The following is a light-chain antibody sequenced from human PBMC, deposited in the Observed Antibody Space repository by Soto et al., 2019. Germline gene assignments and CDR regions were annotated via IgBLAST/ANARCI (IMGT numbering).Light chain of an antibody. Sequence: EIVLTQSPGTLSLSPGERATLSCRASQSVSSSYLAWYQQKPGQAPRLLIYGASSRATGIPDRFSGSGSGTDFTLTISRLEPEDLAVYYCHQYGSSPTFGQGTKVKIK. CDR2: GAS. V-gene: IGKV3-20*01. CDR3: HQYGSSPT. J-gene: IGKJ1*01. CDR1: QSVSSSY.